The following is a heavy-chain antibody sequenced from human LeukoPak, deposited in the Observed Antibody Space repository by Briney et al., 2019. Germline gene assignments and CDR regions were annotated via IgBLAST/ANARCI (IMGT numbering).Heavy chain of an antibody. D-gene: IGHD5-18*01. CDR2: INSDGSST. CDR3: VKGVTLIQLGLHYFDY. CDR1: GFTFSSYW. J-gene: IGHJ4*02. V-gene: IGHV3-74*01. Sequence: GGSLRLSCAASGFTFSSYWMHWVRQAPGKGLEWVSLINSDGSSTSSADSVKDRFTISRDKAKNTLYLQMNSLRAEDTAVYYCVKGVTLIQLGLHYFDYWGQGSLVTVSS.